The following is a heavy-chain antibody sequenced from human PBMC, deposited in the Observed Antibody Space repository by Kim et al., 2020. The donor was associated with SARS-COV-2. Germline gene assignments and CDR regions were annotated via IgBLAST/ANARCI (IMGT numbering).Heavy chain of an antibody. CDR1: GFTFSSYG. D-gene: IGHD6-6*01. CDR3: ARHEYSSSSGGGFDP. J-gene: IGHJ5*02. CDR2: ISYDGSNK. V-gene: IGHV3-30*03. Sequence: GGSLRLSCAASGFTFSSYGMHWVRQAPGKGLEWVAVISYDGSNKYYADSVKDRFTISRDNSKNTLYLQMNSLRAEDTAVYYCARHEYSSSSGGGFDPWG.